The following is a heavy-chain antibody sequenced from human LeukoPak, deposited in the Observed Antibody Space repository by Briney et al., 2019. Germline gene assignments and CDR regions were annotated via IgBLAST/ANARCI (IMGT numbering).Heavy chain of an antibody. CDR3: ARTHFSGSAFDY. D-gene: IGHD1-26*01. CDR2: ISSNGGST. J-gene: IGHJ4*02. V-gene: IGHV3-64*01. Sequence: GGSLRLSCAASGFTFSSYAMHWVRQAPGKGLEYVSAISSNGGSTYHANSVKGRFTISRDNSKNTLYLQMGSLRAEDMAVYYCARTHFSGSAFDYWGQGTLVTVSS. CDR1: GFTFSSYA.